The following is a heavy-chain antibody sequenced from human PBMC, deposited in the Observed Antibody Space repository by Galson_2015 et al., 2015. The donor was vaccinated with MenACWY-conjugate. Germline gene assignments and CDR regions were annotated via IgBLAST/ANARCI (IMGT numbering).Heavy chain of an antibody. J-gene: IGHJ4*02. CDR2: ISGSGGST. Sequence: SLRLSCAASGFTFSSYAMSWVRQAPGKGLEWVSAISGSGGSTYYADSVKGRFTISRDNSKNTLYLQMNSLRAEDTAVYYCAKGFALYDSSGYDYWGQGTLVTVSS. D-gene: IGHD3-22*01. CDR1: GFTFSSYA. CDR3: AKGFALYDSSGYDY. V-gene: IGHV3-23*01.